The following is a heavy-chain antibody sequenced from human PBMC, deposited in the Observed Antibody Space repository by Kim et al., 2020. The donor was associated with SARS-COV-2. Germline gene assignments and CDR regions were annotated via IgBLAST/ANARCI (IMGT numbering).Heavy chain of an antibody. Sequence: SETLSLTCTVSGGSISSGGYYWSWIRQHPGKGLEWIGYIYYSGSTYYNPSLKSRVTISVDTSKNQFSLKLSSVTAADTAVYYCARIRRGSGSYYMDYWGQGTLVTVSS. CDR3: ARIRRGSGSYYMDY. J-gene: IGHJ4*02. D-gene: IGHD3-10*01. V-gene: IGHV4-31*03. CDR2: IYYSGST. CDR1: GGSISSGGYY.